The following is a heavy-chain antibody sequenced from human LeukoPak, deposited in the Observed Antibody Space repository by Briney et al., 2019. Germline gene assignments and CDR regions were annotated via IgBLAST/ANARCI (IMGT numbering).Heavy chain of an antibody. CDR1: GFTFSSYS. CDR3: AREGSGLY. D-gene: IGHD5-12*01. Sequence: PGGSLRLSCAASGFTFSSYSMSRVRQAPGKGLEWVSSISSITSFIDYGDSVKGRFTISRDNAKNSLYLQMNSLRAEDTAVYYCAREGSGLYWGQGTLVTVSS. V-gene: IGHV3-21*01. CDR2: ISSITSFI. J-gene: IGHJ4*02.